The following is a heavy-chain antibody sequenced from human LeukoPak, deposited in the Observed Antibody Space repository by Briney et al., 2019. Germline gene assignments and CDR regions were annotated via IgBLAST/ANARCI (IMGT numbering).Heavy chain of an antibody. Sequence: PGRSLRLSCAASGFTFSSYGMHWVRQAPGKGLEWVAVISYDGSNKYYADSVKGRFTISRDNSKNTLYLQMNSLRAEDTAVYYCASIAAAGLDRFDPWGQGTLVTVSS. D-gene: IGHD6-13*01. CDR1: GFTFSSYG. CDR3: ASIAAAGLDRFDP. CDR2: ISYDGSNK. J-gene: IGHJ5*02. V-gene: IGHV3-30*03.